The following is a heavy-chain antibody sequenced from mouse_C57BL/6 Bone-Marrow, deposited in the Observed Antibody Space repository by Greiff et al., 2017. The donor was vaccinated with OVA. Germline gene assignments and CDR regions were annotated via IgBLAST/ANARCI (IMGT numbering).Heavy chain of an antibody. D-gene: IGHD1-1*01. CDR1: GFTFSDYG. V-gene: IGHV5-17*01. CDR2: ISSGSSTI. CDR3: ARRPHYYGDYFDY. J-gene: IGHJ2*01. Sequence: EVKVVESGGGLVKPGGSLKLSCAASGFTFSDYGMHWVRQAPEKGLEWVAYISSGSSTIYYADTVKGRFTISRDNAKNTLFLQMTSLRSEDTAMYYVARRPHYYGDYFDYWGQGTTLTVSS.